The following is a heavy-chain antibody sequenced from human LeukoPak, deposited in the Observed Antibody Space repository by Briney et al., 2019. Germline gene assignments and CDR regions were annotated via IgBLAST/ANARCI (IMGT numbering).Heavy chain of an antibody. J-gene: IGHJ4*02. CDR2: ISGSGGST. V-gene: IGHV3-23*01. CDR1: GFTFSSYA. D-gene: IGHD6-13*01. Sequence: PGGSLRLSCAASGFTFSSYAMSWVRQAPGKGLEWVSAISGSGGSTYYADSVKGRFTISRDNSKNTLYLQMNSLRAEDTAVYYCAILSSWDQNFDYWGQGTLVTVSS. CDR3: AILSSWDQNFDY.